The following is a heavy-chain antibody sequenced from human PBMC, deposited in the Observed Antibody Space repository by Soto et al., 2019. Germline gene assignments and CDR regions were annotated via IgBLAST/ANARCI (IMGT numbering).Heavy chain of an antibody. D-gene: IGHD4-17*01. CDR1: GFTFSSYG. Sequence: QVQLVESGGGVVQPGRSLRLSCAASGFTFSSYGMHWVRQAPGKGLEWVAVIWYDGSNKYYADSVKGRFTISRDNSKNTLYLQMNSLRAEDTAVYYCARDGDGHFERGDGDYVFDYWGQGTLVTVSS. J-gene: IGHJ4*02. CDR2: IWYDGSNK. CDR3: ARDGDGHFERGDGDYVFDY. V-gene: IGHV3-33*01.